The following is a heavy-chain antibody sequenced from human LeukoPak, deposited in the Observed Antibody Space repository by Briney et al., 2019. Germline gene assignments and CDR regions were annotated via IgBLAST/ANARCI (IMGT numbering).Heavy chain of an antibody. CDR1: GGSISSSSYY. CDR2: IYYSGST. J-gene: IGHJ4*02. D-gene: IGHD6-13*01. V-gene: IGHV4-39*01. CDR3: ARLGIAAAGPQNIDY. Sequence: SETLSLTCTVSGGSISSSSYYLGWIRQPPGKGLEWIVSIYYSGSTYYNPSLKSRVTISVDTSKNQFSLKLSSVTAADTAVYYCARLGIAAAGPQNIDYWGQGTLVTVSS.